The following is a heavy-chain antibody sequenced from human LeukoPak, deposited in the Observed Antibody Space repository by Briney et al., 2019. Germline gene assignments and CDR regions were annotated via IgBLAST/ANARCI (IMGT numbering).Heavy chain of an antibody. Sequence: GESLRLSCAASAFSFSNYWMIWLRQAAGKGLDWVANIKQDESEKYYVESVKGRFTISRDNAKNSLYLQMRSLRAEDTAVYYCARIAAAGFDYWGQGTLVTVSS. D-gene: IGHD6-13*01. V-gene: IGHV3-7*03. CDR1: AFSFSNYW. CDR3: ARIAAAGFDY. J-gene: IGHJ4*02. CDR2: IKQDESEK.